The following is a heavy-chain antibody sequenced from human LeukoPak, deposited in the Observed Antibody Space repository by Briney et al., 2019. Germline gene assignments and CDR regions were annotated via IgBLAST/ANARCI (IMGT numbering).Heavy chain of an antibody. CDR2: IYTSGTT. Sequence: PSETLSLTCTVAGGSISSYYWSWIRQPAGKGLEWIGRIYTSGTTHYNPSLKSRVTMSVDTSKNQFSLKLSSVTAADTAVYYCARLSTVTTSFDYWGQGTLVTVSS. J-gene: IGHJ4*02. CDR1: GGSISSYY. V-gene: IGHV4-4*07. D-gene: IGHD4-17*01. CDR3: ARLSTVTTSFDY.